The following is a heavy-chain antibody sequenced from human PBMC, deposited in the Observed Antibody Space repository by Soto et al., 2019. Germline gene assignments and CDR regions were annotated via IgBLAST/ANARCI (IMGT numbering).Heavy chain of an antibody. CDR1: GFTVSAKW. CDR2: INEDGSKT. CDR3: AREMLLASGWGDIDI. D-gene: IGHD6-19*01. V-gene: IGHV3-7*03. J-gene: IGHJ4*02. Sequence: DVQLVESGGALVQPGGSLGLSCAVSGFTVSAKWMSWVRQAPGKGLEWLANINEDGSKTYYVDSVKGRFTISKDNAKNSLSLQLGSLSADATAVYYCAREMLLASGWGDIDIWGRGTMVTVSS.